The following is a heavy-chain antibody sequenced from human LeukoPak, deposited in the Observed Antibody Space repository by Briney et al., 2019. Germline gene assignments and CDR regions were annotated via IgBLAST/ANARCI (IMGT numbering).Heavy chain of an antibody. D-gene: IGHD6-19*01. CDR1: GGSISSYY. V-gene: IGHV4-59*08. CDR3: ARLLYSSGWTVQANWYFDL. J-gene: IGHJ2*01. CDR2: IYYSGST. Sequence: PSETLSLTCTVSGGSISSYYWSWIRQPPGKGLEWTGYIYYSGSTNYNPSLKSRVTISVDTSKNQFSLKLSSVTAADTAVYYRARLLYSSGWTVQANWYFDLWGRGTLVTVSS.